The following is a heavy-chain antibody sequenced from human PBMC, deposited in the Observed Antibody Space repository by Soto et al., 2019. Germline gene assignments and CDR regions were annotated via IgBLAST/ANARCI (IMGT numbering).Heavy chain of an antibody. Sequence: QDQLLQSGAEVKKPGASVKVSCQASGYTFSSYGITWVRQAPGQGLEWVGWISAYNGDTKSAQKYQSRVTLPTDTPTSTAYMDLRSLSSDDTAVYFCARDEGVEVPFYHDALDLWGQGTLVSVSS. V-gene: IGHV1-18*01. CDR3: ARDEGVEVPFYHDALDL. J-gene: IGHJ3*01. CDR1: GYTFSSYG. CDR2: ISAYNGDT. D-gene: IGHD2-2*01.